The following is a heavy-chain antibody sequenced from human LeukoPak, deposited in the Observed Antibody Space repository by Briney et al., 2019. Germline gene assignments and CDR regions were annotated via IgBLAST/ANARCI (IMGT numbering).Heavy chain of an antibody. J-gene: IGHJ4*02. D-gene: IGHD5-18*01. CDR1: GFTSISYW. V-gene: IGHV3-7*03. Sequence: GGSLRLSCEASGFTSISYWMSWVRQAPGKGLEWVANIKQDGSEKYYVDSVKGRFTISRDNAKNSLYLQMNSLRAEDTAVYYCARWGLGRNSYNFDYWGQGTLVTVSS. CDR2: IKQDGSEK. CDR3: ARWGLGRNSYNFDY.